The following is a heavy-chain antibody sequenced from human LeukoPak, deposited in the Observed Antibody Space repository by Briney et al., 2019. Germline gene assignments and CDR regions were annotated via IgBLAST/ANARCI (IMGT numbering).Heavy chain of an antibody. J-gene: IGHJ4*02. CDR2: INHSGST. CDR1: GGSFSGYY. Sequence: PSETLSLTCAVYGGSFSGYYWSWIRQPPGKGLEWIGEINHSGSTNYNPSLKSRVTISVDTSKNQFSLKLSSVTAADTAVYYCARGIRITIFGVVATTPNDYWGQGTLVTVSS. CDR3: ARGIRITIFGVVATTPNDY. V-gene: IGHV4-34*01. D-gene: IGHD3-3*01.